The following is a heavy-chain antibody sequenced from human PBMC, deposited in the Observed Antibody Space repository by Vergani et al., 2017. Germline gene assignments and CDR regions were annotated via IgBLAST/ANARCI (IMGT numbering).Heavy chain of an antibody. CDR2: IIPILGIA. CDR3: LRGQGDVPVSNGDY. J-gene: IGHJ4*02. D-gene: IGHD2-21*01. V-gene: IGHV1-69*02. Sequence: QVQLVQSGAEVKKPGSSVKVSCKASGGTFSSYTISWVRQAPGQGLEWMGRIIPILGIANYAQKLQGRVTITAEKFTSTAYMELSSLRSEDTAVYYCLRGQGDVPVSNGDYWGQGTLVTVSS. CDR1: GGTFSSYT.